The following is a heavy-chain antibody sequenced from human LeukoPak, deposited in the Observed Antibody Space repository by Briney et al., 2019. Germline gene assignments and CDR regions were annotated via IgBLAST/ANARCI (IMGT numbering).Heavy chain of an antibody. D-gene: IGHD6-19*01. Sequence: PGGSLRLSCAASGFTFSDYYMSWIRQAPGKGLEWVSYISSSGSTIYYADSVKGPFTISRDNSKNTLYLQMNSLRAEDTAVYYCAKDPLRAGYSSGWYRYYFDYWGQGTLVTVSS. J-gene: IGHJ4*02. CDR2: ISSSGSTI. CDR3: AKDPLRAGYSSGWYRYYFDY. CDR1: GFTFSDYY. V-gene: IGHV3-11*04.